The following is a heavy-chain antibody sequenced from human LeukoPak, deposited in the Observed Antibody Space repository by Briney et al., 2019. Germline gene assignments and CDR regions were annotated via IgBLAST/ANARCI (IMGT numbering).Heavy chain of an antibody. Sequence: GGSLRLSCAASGFTFSSYAMSWVRQAPGKGLEWVSTLSGTGGNTYYADSVKGRVTISRDNSKNTLYLQMNSLRAEDTAVYHCAKGSYYYDSADYFDYWGQGTLVTVSS. CDR3: AKGSYYYDSADYFDY. V-gene: IGHV3-23*01. D-gene: IGHD3-22*01. CDR1: GFTFSSYA. CDR2: LSGTGGNT. J-gene: IGHJ4*02.